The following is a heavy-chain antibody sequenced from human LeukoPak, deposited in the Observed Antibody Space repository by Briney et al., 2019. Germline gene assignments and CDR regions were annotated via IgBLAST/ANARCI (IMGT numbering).Heavy chain of an antibody. CDR1: GGSISSSHS. CDR3: ARDGSYPDY. Sequence: SGTLSLTCAVFGGSISSSHSWYWVRLPPGKGLEWIGEIYHSGSTNYHPSFTSRVTTSVDKSNNQFSLKLNSVTAADTAVYYRARDGSYPDYWGQGTLVTVSS. J-gene: IGHJ4*02. CDR2: IYHSGST. V-gene: IGHV4-4*02. D-gene: IGHD1-26*01.